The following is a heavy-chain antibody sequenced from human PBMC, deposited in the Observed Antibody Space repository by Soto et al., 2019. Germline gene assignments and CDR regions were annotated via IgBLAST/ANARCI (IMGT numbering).Heavy chain of an antibody. CDR2: FDPEDGET. CDR3: AADAASSGWNDGAFDI. Sequence: GASVKVSCKVSGYTLTELSMHWVRQAPGKGLEWMGGFDPEDGETIYAQKFQGRVTMTEDTSTDTAYMELSSLRSEDTAVYYCAADAASSGWNDGAFDIWGQGTMGAVS. CDR1: GYTLTELS. J-gene: IGHJ3*02. D-gene: IGHD6-19*01. V-gene: IGHV1-24*01.